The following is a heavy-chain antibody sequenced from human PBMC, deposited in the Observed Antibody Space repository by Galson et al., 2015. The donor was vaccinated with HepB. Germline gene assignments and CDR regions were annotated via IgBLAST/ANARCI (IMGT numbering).Heavy chain of an antibody. Sequence: SLRLSCAASGFTLSSHSMNWVRQAPGKGLEWVSSISYSSSYIHYADSVKGRFTISRDNAKNSLYLQMNSLRAEDTAVYYCPRGPYSSGWSGGDFWGQGTLVTVSS. J-gene: IGHJ4*02. CDR3: PRGPYSSGWSGGDF. CDR1: GFTLSSHS. CDR2: ISYSSSYI. D-gene: IGHD6-19*01. V-gene: IGHV3-21*06.